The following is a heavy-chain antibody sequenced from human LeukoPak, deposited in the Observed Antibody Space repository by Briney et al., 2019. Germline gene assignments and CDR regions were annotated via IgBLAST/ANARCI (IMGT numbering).Heavy chain of an antibody. D-gene: IGHD2/OR15-2a*01. CDR3: AIDSDSTEDY. V-gene: IGHV3-21*01. Sequence: GGSLRLSCAASEFTFRSYTMNWVRQAPGKGLEWVSSISSTSYYIYYADSVKGRFTISRDNAKNSLYLQMSSLRAEDTAVYYCAIDSDSTEDYWGRGTLVTVSS. J-gene: IGHJ4*02. CDR1: EFTFRSYT. CDR2: ISSTSYYI.